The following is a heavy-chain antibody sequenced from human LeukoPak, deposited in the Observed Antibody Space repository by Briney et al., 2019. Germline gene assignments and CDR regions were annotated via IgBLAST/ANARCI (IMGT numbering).Heavy chain of an antibody. Sequence: ASVKVSCKASGYTFTSYGISWVRQAPGQGLEWMGIINPSGGSTSYAQKFQGRVTMTRDTSTSTVYMELSSPRSEDTAVYYCARASDPHRSSWYYDYWGQGTLVTVSS. CDR1: GYTFTSYG. CDR2: INPSGGST. D-gene: IGHD6-13*01. J-gene: IGHJ4*02. CDR3: ARASDPHRSSWYYDY. V-gene: IGHV1-46*01.